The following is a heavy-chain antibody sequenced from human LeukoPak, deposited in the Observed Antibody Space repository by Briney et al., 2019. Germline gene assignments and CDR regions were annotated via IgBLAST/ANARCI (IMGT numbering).Heavy chain of an antibody. Sequence: SQTLSLTCAVYGGSFSGYYWSWIRQPPGKGLEWIGEINHSGSTNYNPSLKSRVTISVDTSKNQFSLKLSSVTAADTAVYYCARSAGYNYWHYYYYMDVWGKGTTVTVSS. D-gene: IGHD5-24*01. CDR1: GGSFSGYY. CDR3: ARSAGYNYWHYYYYMDV. CDR2: INHSGST. V-gene: IGHV4-34*01. J-gene: IGHJ6*03.